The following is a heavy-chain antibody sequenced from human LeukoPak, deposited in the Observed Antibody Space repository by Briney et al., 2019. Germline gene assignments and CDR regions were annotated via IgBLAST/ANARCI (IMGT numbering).Heavy chain of an antibody. CDR3: ARSHDHLLGNYSDY. V-gene: IGHV4/OR15-8*01. CDR1: GGSIDSTNW. Sequence: WETLSLTCDVSGGSIDSTNWWNWVRQPPGKGLEWIGEIHHDGRINYNPSLKSRVTLSVDKSKNQFSLRLNSVTAADTAMYYCARSHDHLLGNYSDYWGQGTLVTVSS. CDR2: IHHDGRI. J-gene: IGHJ4*02. D-gene: IGHD3-16*01.